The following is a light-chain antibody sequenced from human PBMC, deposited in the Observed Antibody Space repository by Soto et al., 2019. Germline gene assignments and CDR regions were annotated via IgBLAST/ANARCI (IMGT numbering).Light chain of an antibody. CDR1: HSINNY. CDR3: QQSYSTLGT. V-gene: IGKV1-39*01. CDR2: AAS. J-gene: IGKJ2*01. Sequence: IQMTQSPSSLSASVGDRVIITCRSDHSINNYLNWYQQRPGKVPKLLIYAASTLQSGVPSRFSGSGSGRVFTLTINSLRPEDFATYYCQQSYSTLGTFGRGTRVEI.